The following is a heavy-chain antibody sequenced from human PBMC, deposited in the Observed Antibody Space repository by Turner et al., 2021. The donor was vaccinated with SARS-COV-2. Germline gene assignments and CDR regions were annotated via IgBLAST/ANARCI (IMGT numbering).Heavy chain of an antibody. V-gene: IGHV4-59*01. Sequence: QVQLQESGPGLVKPSETLSLTCTVSGGSISSYYWSWIRQPPGKGLEWIGYIYYSGSTNYNPSLKSRVTISVDTSKNQFSLKLSSVTAADTAVYYYARGFDYWGQGTLVTVS. J-gene: IGHJ4*02. CDR3: ARGFDY. CDR2: IYYSGST. CDR1: GGSISSYY.